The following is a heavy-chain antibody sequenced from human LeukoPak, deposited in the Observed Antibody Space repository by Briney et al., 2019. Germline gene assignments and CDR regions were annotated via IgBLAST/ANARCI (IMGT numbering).Heavy chain of an antibody. CDR1: VPTFTSYA. V-gene: IGHV1-69*05. D-gene: IGHD3-22*01. Sequence: GASVKVSCKATVPTFTSYAINWVRQAPGQGLAWMGGFIPIFGSPTYAPQFQGRVTFTTDESTYTAYMELSNLRSDDTAVFYCAGFFYDSSGAAFDLWGQGTMVTVPS. J-gene: IGHJ3*01. CDR3: AGFFYDSSGAAFDL. CDR2: FIPIFGSP.